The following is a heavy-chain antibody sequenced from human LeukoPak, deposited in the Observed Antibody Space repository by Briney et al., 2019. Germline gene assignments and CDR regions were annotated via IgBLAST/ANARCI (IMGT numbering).Heavy chain of an antibody. J-gene: IGHJ4*02. CDR1: GFTFDDYA. CDR3: ANWYYYENGAYWC. Sequence: GGSLRLSCAASGFTFDDYAMHWVRQAPGKGLEWVSGISWNSGSIGYADSVKGRFTISRDNAKNSLYLQMNSLRAEDTALYYCANWYYYENGAYWCWGQGTLVTVSS. CDR2: ISWNSGSI. V-gene: IGHV3-9*01. D-gene: IGHD3-22*01.